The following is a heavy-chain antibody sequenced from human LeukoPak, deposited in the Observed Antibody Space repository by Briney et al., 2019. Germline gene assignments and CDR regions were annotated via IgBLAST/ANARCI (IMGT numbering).Heavy chain of an antibody. V-gene: IGHV4-59*01. Sequence: SETLSLTCTVSGGSINSYYWSWIRQPPGKGLEWIGYIYYSGSTNYNPSLKSRVTISVDTSKNQFSLKLSSVTAADTAVYYCARARGGATHFDYWGQGTLVTVSS. CDR1: GGSINSYY. D-gene: IGHD1-26*01. J-gene: IGHJ4*02. CDR3: ARARGGATHFDY. CDR2: IYYSGST.